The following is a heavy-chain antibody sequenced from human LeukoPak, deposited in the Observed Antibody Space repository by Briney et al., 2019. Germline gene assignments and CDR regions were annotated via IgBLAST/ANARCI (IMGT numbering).Heavy chain of an antibody. V-gene: IGHV1-46*01. Sequence: GASVKVSCKASGYTFTSYYMHWVRQAPGQGLEWMGIINPSGGSTSYAQKFQGRVTMTRDTSTSTVYMELSSLRSEDTAVYYCARGPPLGYCSSTSCCGSYGTSSDAFDIWGQGTMVTVSS. J-gene: IGHJ3*02. CDR2: INPSGGST. CDR3: ARGPPLGYCSSTSCCGSYGTSSDAFDI. CDR1: GYTFTSYY. D-gene: IGHD2-2*01.